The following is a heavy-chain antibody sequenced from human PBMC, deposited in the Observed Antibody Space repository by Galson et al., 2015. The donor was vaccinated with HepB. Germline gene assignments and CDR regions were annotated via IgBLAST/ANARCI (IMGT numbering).Heavy chain of an antibody. J-gene: IGHJ4*02. D-gene: IGHD7-27*01. V-gene: IGHV3-30*04. Sequence: SLRLSCAASGFTFSSYAMHWVRQAPGKGLEWVAVISYDGSNKYYADSVKGRFTISRDNSKNIYLQMNSLRAEDTAVYYCAREWGIDYWGQGTLVTVSS. CDR2: ISYDGSNK. CDR3: AREWGIDY. CDR1: GFTFSSYA.